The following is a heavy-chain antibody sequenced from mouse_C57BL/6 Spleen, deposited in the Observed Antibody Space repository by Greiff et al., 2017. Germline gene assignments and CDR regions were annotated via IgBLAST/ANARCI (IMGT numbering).Heavy chain of an antibody. CDR1: GFTFSDYY. CDR2: ISNGGGST. CDR3: ARELTGAWFAY. J-gene: IGHJ3*01. V-gene: IGHV5-12*01. Sequence: EVKLMESGGGLVQPGGSLKLSCAASGFTFSDYYMYWVRQTPEKRLEWVAYISNGGGSTYYPATVKGRFTISRDNAKNTLYLQMSRLKSEDTAMYYCARELTGAWFAYWGQGTLVTVSA. D-gene: IGHD4-1*01.